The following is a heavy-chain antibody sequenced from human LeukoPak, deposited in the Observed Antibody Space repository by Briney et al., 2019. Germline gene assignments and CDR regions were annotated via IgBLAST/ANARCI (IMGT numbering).Heavy chain of an antibody. D-gene: IGHD2-2*01. V-gene: IGHV1-2*04. CDR2: INPNSGGT. J-gene: IGHJ4*02. CDR1: GYTFTGYY. CDR3: AREIGSSKPLDY. Sequence: ASVKVSCKASGYTFTGYYIHWVRQAPGQGLEWMGWINPNSGGTNYAQNFQGWVTMTRDTSISTAYMELSRLKSDDTAVYYCAREIGSSKPLDYWGQGTLVTVSS.